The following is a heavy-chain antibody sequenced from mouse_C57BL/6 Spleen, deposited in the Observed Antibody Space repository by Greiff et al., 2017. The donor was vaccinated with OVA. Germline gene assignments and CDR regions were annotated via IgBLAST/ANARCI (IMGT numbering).Heavy chain of an antibody. J-gene: IGHJ4*01. CDR1: GYTFTDYN. Sequence: EVQLQQSGPELVKPGASVKMSCKASGYTFTDYNMHWVKQSHGKSLEWIGYINPNNGCTSYNQKFKGQATLTVNNSSSTDYVELRSLTSEDAAVYYGAREGPYSNYEDYAMDDWGQGTSVTVST. V-gene: IGHV1-22*01. CDR2: INPNNGCT. D-gene: IGHD2-5*01. CDR3: AREGPYSNYEDYAMDD.